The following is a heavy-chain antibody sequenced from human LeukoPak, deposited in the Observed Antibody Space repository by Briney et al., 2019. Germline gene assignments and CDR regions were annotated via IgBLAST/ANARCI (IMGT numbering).Heavy chain of an antibody. V-gene: IGHV1-69*13. CDR3: ARGGGHSYGHEYFDY. CDR1: GYTFSSYA. CDR2: IIPIFGTA. D-gene: IGHD5-18*01. Sequence: SVKVSCKASGYTFSSYAISWVRQAPGQGLEWMGGIIPIFGTANYAQKFQGRVTITADESTSTAYMELSSLRSEDTAVYYCARGGGHSYGHEYFDYWGQGALVVVSS. J-gene: IGHJ4*02.